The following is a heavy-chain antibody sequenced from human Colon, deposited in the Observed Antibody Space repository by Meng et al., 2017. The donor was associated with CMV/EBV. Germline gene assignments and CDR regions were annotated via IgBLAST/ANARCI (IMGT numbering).Heavy chain of an antibody. CDR3: AGGGTGTQMDYYYGMDV. CDR1: GYTFTSYY. V-gene: IGHV1-46*01. J-gene: IGHJ6*02. Sequence: ASVKVSCKASGYTFTSYYMHWVRQAPGQGLEWMGIINPSGGSTSYAQKFQGRVTMTRDTSTSTVYMELSSLRSEDTAVYYCAGGGTGTQMDYYYGMDVWGQGTTVTVSS. D-gene: IGHD1-1*01. CDR2: INPSGGST.